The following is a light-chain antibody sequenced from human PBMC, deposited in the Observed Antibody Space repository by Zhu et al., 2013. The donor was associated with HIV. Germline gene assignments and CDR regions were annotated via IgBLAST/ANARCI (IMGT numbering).Light chain of an antibody. J-gene: IGKJ1*01. CDR3: QQYNSWWT. CDR1: QSVSTW. Sequence: DTQMTQSPSTLSASVGDRVTMTCRASQSVSTWVAWYQHKPGKAPKLLIYKASDLQSGVPPRFSGRGSGTEFTLTIHSLQPDDFATYYCQQYNSWWTFGQGTKVEMK. V-gene: IGKV1-5*03. CDR2: KAS.